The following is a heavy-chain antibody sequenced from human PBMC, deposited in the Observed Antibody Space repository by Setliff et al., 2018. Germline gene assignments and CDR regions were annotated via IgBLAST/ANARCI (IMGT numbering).Heavy chain of an antibody. CDR1: GGSINSMSYY. V-gene: IGHV4-39*07. CDR2: IYHSGDT. CDR3: ARDNRARHYMDV. Sequence: SETLSLTCTVSGGSINSMSYYWGWIRQPPGKGLEWIGSIYHSGDTYYNPSLNSRVTISADTSKNQFSLNLSSVTAADTAVYYCARDNRARHYMDVWGKGTTVTVSS. J-gene: IGHJ6*03. D-gene: IGHD3-10*01.